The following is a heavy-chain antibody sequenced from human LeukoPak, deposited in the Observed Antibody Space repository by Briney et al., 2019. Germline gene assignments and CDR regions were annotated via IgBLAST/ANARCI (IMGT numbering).Heavy chain of an antibody. V-gene: IGHV4-39*07. Sequence: SETLSLTCTVSGGSITSSTYYWAWIRQPPGKGLEWIGRIYTSGSTNYNPSLKSRVTMSVDTSKNQFSLKLSSVTAADTAVYYCARELGATTYVSYFDYWGQGTLVTVSS. J-gene: IGHJ4*02. CDR1: GGSITSSTYY. D-gene: IGHD1-26*01. CDR3: ARELGATTYVSYFDY. CDR2: IYTSGST.